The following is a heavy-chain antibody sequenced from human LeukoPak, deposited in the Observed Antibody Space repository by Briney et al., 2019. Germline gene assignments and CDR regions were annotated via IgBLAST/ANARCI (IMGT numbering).Heavy chain of an antibody. CDR1: GGSISSSSYY. D-gene: IGHD2-15*01. CDR3: ARRSVKHFDY. CDR2: IYYSGST. Sequence: SETLSLTCTVSGGSISSSSYYWGWIRQPPGKGLEWIGSIYYSGSTYYNPSLKSRVTISVDTSKNQLSLKLSSVTAADTAVYYCARRSVKHFDYWGQGTLVTVSS. J-gene: IGHJ4*02. V-gene: IGHV4-39*01.